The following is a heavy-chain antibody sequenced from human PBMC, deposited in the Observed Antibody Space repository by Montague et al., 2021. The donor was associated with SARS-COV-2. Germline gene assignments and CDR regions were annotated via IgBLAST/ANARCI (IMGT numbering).Heavy chain of an antibody. V-gene: IGHV4-59*08. D-gene: IGHD3-9*01. CDR1: GVSVTDYY. CDR3: VRHAHYDGLNGPPDF. CDR2: VLYNKGT. Sequence: SETLSLTCTVSGVSVTDYYWSWIRQPPGKGLEWVGDVLYNKGTNYNPSLKSRVAISVDTSKNQFFLRLTSVTAADTAFFYCVRHAHYDGLNGPPDFWGQGTLVTVSS. J-gene: IGHJ4*02.